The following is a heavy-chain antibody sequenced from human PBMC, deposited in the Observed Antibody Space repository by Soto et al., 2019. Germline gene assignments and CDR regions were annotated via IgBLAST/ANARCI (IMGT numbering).Heavy chain of an antibody. CDR2: INSGGSLI. J-gene: IGHJ4*02. Sequence: GGSLRLSCAASGFTFGSYWMHWVRQAPGKGLVWVSRINSGGSLITYADSVKGRFTISRDNAKNTLYLQMDSLRGEDTAVYYCVRDSSGSYRGQGTLVTVPS. CDR3: VRDSSGSY. CDR1: GFTFGSYW. D-gene: IGHD6-19*01. V-gene: IGHV3-74*03.